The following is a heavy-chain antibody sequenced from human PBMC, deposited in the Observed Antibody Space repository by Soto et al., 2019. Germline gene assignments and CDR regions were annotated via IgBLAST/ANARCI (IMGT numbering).Heavy chain of an antibody. J-gene: IGHJ4*02. CDR3: ARGDTSDYSTATPADY. CDR2: IYPTDSDT. D-gene: IGHD3-22*01. Sequence: GESLKISCSGSGYSFANYWIGWVRQMPGKGLGWMGIIYPTDSDTRYSPSFQGQVTISADKSISTAYLQWNSLKASDTAIYFCARGDTSDYSTATPADYWGQGTLVTVSS. CDR1: GYSFANYW. V-gene: IGHV5-51*01.